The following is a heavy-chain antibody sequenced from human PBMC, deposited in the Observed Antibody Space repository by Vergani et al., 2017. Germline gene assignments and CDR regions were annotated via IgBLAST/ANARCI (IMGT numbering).Heavy chain of an antibody. J-gene: IGHJ6*03. V-gene: IGHV3-30-3*01. D-gene: IGHD3-3*01. CDR1: GFTFSSYA. CDR3: ARGNYDFWGGYRLHYYYCYYTDV. CDR2: ISYDGSNK. Sequence: QVQLAESGGGVVQPGRSLRLSCAASGFTFSSYAMHWVRQAPGKGLEWVAVISYDGSNKYYADSVKGRFTISRDNSKNTLYLQMNSLRAEDTAVYYCARGNYDFWGGYRLHYYYCYYTDVWGKGTTVTVSS.